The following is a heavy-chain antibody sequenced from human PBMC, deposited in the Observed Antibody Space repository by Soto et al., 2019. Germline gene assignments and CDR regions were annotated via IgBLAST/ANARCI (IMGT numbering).Heavy chain of an antibody. CDR1: GFTFSSYG. D-gene: IGHD1-26*01. Sequence: GGSLRLSCAASGFTFSSYGMHWVRQAPGKGLEWVAVISYDGSNKYYADSVKGRFTISRDNSKNTLYLQMNSLRAEDTAVYYCAKDLGIVGATSCFDYWGQGTLVTVSS. CDR2: ISYDGSNK. J-gene: IGHJ4*02. CDR3: AKDLGIVGATSCFDY. V-gene: IGHV3-30*18.